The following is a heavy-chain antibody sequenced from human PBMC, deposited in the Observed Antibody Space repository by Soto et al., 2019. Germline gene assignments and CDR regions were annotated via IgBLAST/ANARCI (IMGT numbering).Heavy chain of an antibody. J-gene: IGHJ4*02. CDR1: GFTFSSYA. CDR2: ISYDGSNK. D-gene: IGHD1-26*01. Sequence: PGGSLRLSCAASGFTFSSYAMHWVRQAPGKGLEWVAVISYDGSNKYYADSVKGRFTISRDNSKNTLYLQMNSLRAEDTAVYYCARVGAIGSYYFDYWGQGTLVTVSS. CDR3: ARVGAIGSYYFDY. V-gene: IGHV3-30-3*01.